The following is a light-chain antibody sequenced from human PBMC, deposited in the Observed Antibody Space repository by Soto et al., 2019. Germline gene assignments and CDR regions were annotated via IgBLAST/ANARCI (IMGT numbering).Light chain of an antibody. CDR2: EVS. J-gene: IGKJ1*01. V-gene: IGKV2-30*02. CDR3: MQGTHWQWT. Sequence: DVVMTQSPLSLPVTLGQPASISCRSSQSLIHSDGNTYLSWFQQRPGKSPRRLIYEVSDRDSGVPDRSTGSDPRTDFTLKITTMEPEHVGLYYSMQGTHWQWTFGQGTEVEIK. CDR1: QSLIHSDGNTY.